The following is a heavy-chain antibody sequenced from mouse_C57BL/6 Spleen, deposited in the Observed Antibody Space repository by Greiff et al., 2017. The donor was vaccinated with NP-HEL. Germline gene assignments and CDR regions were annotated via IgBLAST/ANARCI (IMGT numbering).Heavy chain of an antibody. CDR1: GYTFTSYW. D-gene: IGHD1-1*01. CDR3: ARRGSSYNWYFDV. V-gene: IGHV1-52*01. J-gene: IGHJ1*03. CDR2: IDPSDSET. Sequence: VQLQQPGAELVRPGSSVKLSCKASGYTFTSYWMHWVKQRPIQGLEWIGNIDPSDSETHYNQKFKDKATLTVDKSSSTAYMQLSSLTSEDSAVYYCARRGSSYNWYFDVWGTGTTVTVSS.